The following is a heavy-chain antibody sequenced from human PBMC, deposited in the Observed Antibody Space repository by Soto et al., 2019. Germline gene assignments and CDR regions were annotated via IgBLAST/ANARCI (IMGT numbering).Heavy chain of an antibody. D-gene: IGHD1-26*01. V-gene: IGHV1-18*04. Sequence: ASVKVSCKASGYTFTSYGISWVRQAPGQGLEWMGWISAYNGNTNYAQKLQGRVTMTTDTSMSTAYMELRSLRSDDTAVYYCAREVGSVGSYTYSDYYYYGMDVWGQGTTVTVSS. CDR3: AREVGSVGSYTYSDYYYYGMDV. J-gene: IGHJ6*02. CDR1: GYTFTSYG. CDR2: ISAYNGNT.